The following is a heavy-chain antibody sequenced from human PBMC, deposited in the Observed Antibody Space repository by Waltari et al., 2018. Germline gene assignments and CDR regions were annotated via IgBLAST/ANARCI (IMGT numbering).Heavy chain of an antibody. CDR1: GYSFTSYW. D-gene: IGHD2-2*01. CDR2: IYPGDSDT. J-gene: IGHJ4*02. V-gene: IGHV5-51*01. CDR3: ARLGGYCSSTSCQPLDYFDY. Sequence: EVQLVQSGAEVKKPGESLKISCKGSGYSFTSYWIGWVRQMHGKGLGWMGIIYPGDSDTRYSPSFQGQVTISADKSISTAYLQWSSLKASDTAMYYCARLGGYCSSTSCQPLDYFDYWGQGTLVTVSS.